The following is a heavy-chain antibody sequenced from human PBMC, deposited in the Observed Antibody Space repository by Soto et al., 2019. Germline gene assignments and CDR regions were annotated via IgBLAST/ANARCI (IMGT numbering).Heavy chain of an antibody. J-gene: IGHJ5*02. CDR3: AKSGGKAPKYNWFDP. D-gene: IGHD3-10*01. Sequence: SETLSLTCTVSGSSISSSNYYWGWIRQSPGKGLEWIGEINQNRNTKYHPSLESRVTISVDTSKNQFSLKLNSVTAADTAVYYCAKSGGKAPKYNWFDPWGQGTLVTVSS. V-gene: IGHV4-39*07. CDR2: INQNRNT. CDR1: GSSISSSNYY.